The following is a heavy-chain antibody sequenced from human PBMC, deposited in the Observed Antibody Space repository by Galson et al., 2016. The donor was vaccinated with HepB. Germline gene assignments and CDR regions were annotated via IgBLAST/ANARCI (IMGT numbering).Heavy chain of an antibody. CDR3: ARDPGFAYDDF. D-gene: IGHD3-3*01. V-gene: IGHV1-18*01. J-gene: IGHJ4*02. CDR1: GYSFTDHG. CDR2: ISTSNGNR. Sequence: SCKASGYSFTDHGISWARQAPGQGLEWVGWISTSNGNRRYADKLQGRVTLTTDTATSTAYMELGSLRADDTAVYYCARDPGFAYDDFWGQGTLVTVSS.